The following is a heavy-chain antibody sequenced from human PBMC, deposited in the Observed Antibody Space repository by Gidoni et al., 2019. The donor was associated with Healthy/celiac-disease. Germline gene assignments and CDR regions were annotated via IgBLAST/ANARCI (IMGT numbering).Heavy chain of an antibody. D-gene: IGHD6-13*01. V-gene: IGHV3-30*18. CDR2: ISYDGSNK. CDR1: GFTFSSYG. Sequence: QVQLVESGGGVVQPGRSLRLSCAASGFTFSSYGMHWVRQAPGKGLDWVAVISYDGSNKYYADSVKGRFTISRDNSKNTLYLQMNSLRAEDTAVYYCAKLPEPGIAAAGTDTYLDYWGQGTLVTVSS. CDR3: AKLPEPGIAAAGTDTYLDY. J-gene: IGHJ4*02.